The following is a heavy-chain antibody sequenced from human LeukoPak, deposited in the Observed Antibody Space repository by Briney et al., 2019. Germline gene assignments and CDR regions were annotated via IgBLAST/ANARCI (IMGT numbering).Heavy chain of an antibody. CDR3: ARDGDYYGSGNFDY. Sequence: ASVKVSCKTSGYTFTNYDINWVRQATGQGLEWMGWMNPNSGNTGYAQKFQGRVTITRDTSISTAYMELSSLRSEDTAVYYCARDGDYYGSGNFDYWGQGTLVTVSS. J-gene: IGHJ4*02. CDR2: MNPNSGNT. CDR1: GYTFTNYD. D-gene: IGHD3-10*01. V-gene: IGHV1-8*03.